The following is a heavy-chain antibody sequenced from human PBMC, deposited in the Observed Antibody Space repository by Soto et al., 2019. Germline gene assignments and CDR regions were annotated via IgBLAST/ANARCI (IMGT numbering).Heavy chain of an antibody. CDR1: GFTFSNYG. V-gene: IGHV3-30*18. J-gene: IGHJ4*02. Sequence: QVQLVESGGGVVQPGRSLRLSCAASGFTFSNYGMHWVRQAPGKGLEWVALISYDGSNKYYADSLKGRFTISRDKSKNTLYLQMHRLRAEDTAVYYCAKVPRRPYYCDYWGQGTLVTVSS. CDR2: ISYDGSNK. CDR3: AKVPRRPYYCDY.